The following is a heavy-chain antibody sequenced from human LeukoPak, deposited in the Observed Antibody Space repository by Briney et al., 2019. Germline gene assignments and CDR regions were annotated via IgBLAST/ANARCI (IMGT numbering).Heavy chain of an antibody. CDR2: INPNSGGT. J-gene: IGHJ4*02. CDR3: VRGGYGYGYDY. CDR1: GYTFTGYY. D-gene: IGHD5-18*01. Sequence: ASVKVSCKASGYTFTGYYMHWVRQAPGQGLKWMGWINPNSGGTNYAQKFQGWVTMTRDTSISTAYMELSKLKSDDTAMYYCVRGGYGYGYDYWGQGTLVTVSS. V-gene: IGHV1-2*04.